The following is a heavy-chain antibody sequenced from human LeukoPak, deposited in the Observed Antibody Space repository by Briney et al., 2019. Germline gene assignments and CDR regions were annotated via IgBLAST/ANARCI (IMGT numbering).Heavy chain of an antibody. CDR1: GFTFSNAW. CDR2: IKSKTDGGTT. Sequence: GGSLRLSCAASGFTFSNAWMSWVRQAPGKGLEWVGRIKSKTDGGTTDYAAPVKGRFTISRDDSKNTLYLQMNSLKTEDTAVYYCARDYGDYGNGAFDIWGQGTMVTVSS. V-gene: IGHV3-15*01. J-gene: IGHJ3*02. D-gene: IGHD4-17*01. CDR3: ARDYGDYGNGAFDI.